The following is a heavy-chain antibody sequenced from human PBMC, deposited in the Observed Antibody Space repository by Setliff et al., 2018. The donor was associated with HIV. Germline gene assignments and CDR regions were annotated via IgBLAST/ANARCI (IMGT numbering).Heavy chain of an antibody. J-gene: IGHJ3*02. Sequence: GESLKISCKGSGYSFTNYWIGWVRQMPGKGLEWVGIIYPGDSDTRYSPSFQGQVTISADKSISTAYLQWSTLKASDTAIYYCARHRHTAAGTLDAFDIWGQGAVVTVSS. CDR1: GYSFTNYW. V-gene: IGHV5-51*01. CDR3: ARHRHTAAGTLDAFDI. CDR2: IYPGDSDT. D-gene: IGHD6-13*01.